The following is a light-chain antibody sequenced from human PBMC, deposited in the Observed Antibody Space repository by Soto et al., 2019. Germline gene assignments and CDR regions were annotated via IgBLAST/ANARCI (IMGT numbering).Light chain of an antibody. CDR3: QQYGRSPPT. V-gene: IGKV1-5*03. Sequence: DIQMTQSPSTLSASVGDRVTITCRASQTISSWLAWYQQKPGKAPKLLIYKASTLKSGVPSRFSGSGSGTDFTLSISRLEPEDFAVYYCQQYGRSPPTFGQGTKVDIK. CDR2: KAS. J-gene: IGKJ1*01. CDR1: QTISSW.